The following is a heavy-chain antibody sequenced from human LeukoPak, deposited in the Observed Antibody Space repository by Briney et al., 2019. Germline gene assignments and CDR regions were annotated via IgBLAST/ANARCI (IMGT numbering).Heavy chain of an antibody. Sequence: KPSETLSLTCAVYGGSFSGYYWSWIRQPPGKGLEWIGEINHSGSTNYNPSLKSRVTISVDTSKNQFSLKLSSVTAADTAVYYCARGRLRFLEGTRRIDPWGQGTLVTVSS. D-gene: IGHD3-3*01. CDR1: GGSFSGYY. CDR3: ARGRLRFLEGTRRIDP. J-gene: IGHJ5*02. V-gene: IGHV4-34*01. CDR2: INHSGST.